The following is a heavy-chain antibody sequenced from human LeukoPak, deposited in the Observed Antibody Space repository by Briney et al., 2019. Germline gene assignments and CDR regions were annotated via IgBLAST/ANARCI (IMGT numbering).Heavy chain of an antibody. J-gene: IGHJ4*02. Sequence: GGSLRLSCAASGFTFSAFGMSWVHQAPGKGLEWVSTISPAGDATYYTDSVKGRFTISRDNSKNTVSLQMSSLRAEDTAVFYCAKRASGYYFDSWGQGTLVTVS. V-gene: IGHV3-23*01. CDR2: ISPAGDAT. D-gene: IGHD5-12*01. CDR3: AKRASGYYFDS. CDR1: GFTFSAFG.